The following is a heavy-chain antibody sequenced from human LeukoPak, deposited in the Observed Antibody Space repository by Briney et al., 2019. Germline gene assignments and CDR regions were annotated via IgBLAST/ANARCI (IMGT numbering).Heavy chain of an antibody. D-gene: IGHD1-1*01. CDR2: IIPIFGTT. Sequence: GASVKVSCKASGVTFSSYAISWVRQAPGQGLEWMGGIIPIFGTTNYAQKFQGRVTITTDESTSTTYMELSSLTSEDTAVYYCATSPTVQLERRGWFDYWGQGTLVTVSS. CDR1: GVTFSSYA. V-gene: IGHV1-69*05. CDR3: ATSPTVQLERRGWFDY. J-gene: IGHJ4*02.